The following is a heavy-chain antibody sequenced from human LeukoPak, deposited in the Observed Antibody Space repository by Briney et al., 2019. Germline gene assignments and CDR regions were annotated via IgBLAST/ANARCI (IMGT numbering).Heavy chain of an antibody. CDR3: ARDRHRYIAAAGLNWFDP. CDR2: INPNSGGT. Sequence: ASVKVSCKASGYTFTGYYMHWVRQAPGQGLEWMGWINPNSGGTNYAQKFQGRVTMTRDTSISTAYMELSRLRSDDTAVYCCARDRHRYIAAAGLNWFDPWGQGTLVTVSS. CDR1: GYTFTGYY. J-gene: IGHJ5*02. D-gene: IGHD6-13*01. V-gene: IGHV1-2*02.